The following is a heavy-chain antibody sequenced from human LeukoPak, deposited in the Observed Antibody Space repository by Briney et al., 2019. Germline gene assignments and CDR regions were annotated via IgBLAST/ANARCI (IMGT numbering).Heavy chain of an antibody. CDR1: GGSISSYY. CDR3: ARGGVVTMVRTKRRFDY. Sequence: SETLSLTCTVSGGSISSYYWSWIRQPPGKGLEWIGEINHSGSTNYNPSLKSRVTISVDTSKNQFSLKLSSVTAADTAVYYCARGGVVTMVRTKRRFDYWGQGTLVTVSS. J-gene: IGHJ4*02. CDR2: INHSGST. V-gene: IGHV4-34*01. D-gene: IGHD3-10*01.